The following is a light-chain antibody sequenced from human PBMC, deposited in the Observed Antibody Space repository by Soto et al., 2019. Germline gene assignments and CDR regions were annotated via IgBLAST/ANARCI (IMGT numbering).Light chain of an antibody. J-gene: IGKJ3*01. Sequence: EIVMTQSPGTLSVSPGERATLSCRASQSVSVNLAWYQQKPGQAPRLLIYGVSTRATGIPARFSGSESGTEFTLTISSLQSVDFAVYYCQQYNDWPFTFGPGTKVHIK. CDR2: GVS. V-gene: IGKV3-15*01. CDR3: QQYNDWPFT. CDR1: QSVSVN.